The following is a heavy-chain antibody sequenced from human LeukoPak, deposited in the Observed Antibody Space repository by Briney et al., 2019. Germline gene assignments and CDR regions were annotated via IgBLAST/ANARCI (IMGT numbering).Heavy chain of an antibody. CDR2: IRNDGKDA. CDR3: ARPIVTTINSLDD. D-gene: IGHD5-12*01. J-gene: IGHJ4*02. CDR1: GFTVSSNY. V-gene: IGHV3-74*01. Sequence: TGGSLRLSCAASGFTVSSNYMSWVRQAPGKGLVWVSRIRNDGKDASYADSVKGRFTISRDNAKNTLYLQMNSLRAEDTAIYYCARPIVTTINSLDDWGQGTLVTVSS.